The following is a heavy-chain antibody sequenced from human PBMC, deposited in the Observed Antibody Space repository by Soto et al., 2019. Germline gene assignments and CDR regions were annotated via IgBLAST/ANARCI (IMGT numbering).Heavy chain of an antibody. CDR2: ISYDGSNK. Sequence: QVQLVESGGGVVQPGRSLRLSCAASGFTFSSYGMHWVRQAPGKGLEWEAVISYDGSNKYYADSVKGRFTISRDNSKNTLYLQMNSLRAEDTAVYYCAKSVRHYDSSGYYYVGYYYYGMDVWGQGTTVAVSS. D-gene: IGHD3-22*01. J-gene: IGHJ6*02. CDR1: GFTFSSYG. V-gene: IGHV3-30*18. CDR3: AKSVRHYDSSGYYYVGYYYYGMDV.